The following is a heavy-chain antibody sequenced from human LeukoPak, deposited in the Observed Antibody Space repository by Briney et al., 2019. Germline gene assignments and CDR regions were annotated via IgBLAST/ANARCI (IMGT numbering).Heavy chain of an antibody. CDR1: GGSFSGYY. V-gene: IGHV4-34*01. Sequence: SETLSLTCAVYGGSFSGYYWSWIRQPPGKGLEWIGEINHSGSTNYNPSLKSRVTISVDTSKNQFSLKLSSVTAADTAVYYCARGTNGWVLWGQGTLVTVSS. CDR3: ARGTNGWVL. D-gene: IGHD1-1*01. CDR2: INHSGST. J-gene: IGHJ4*02.